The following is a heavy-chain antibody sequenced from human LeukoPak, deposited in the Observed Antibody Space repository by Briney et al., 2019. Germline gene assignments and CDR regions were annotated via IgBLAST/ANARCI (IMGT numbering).Heavy chain of an antibody. CDR3: ARGPLSSSSQGDAFDF. CDR1: GGSITSGGYC. Sequence: SETLSLTCSVSGGSITSGGYCWSWIRQHPGKGLEWIGYIYYSGNTNYNPSLKSRVTISVDTSKNQFSLKLSSVTAADTAVYYCARGPLSSSSQGDAFDFWGQGTMVTVSS. CDR2: IYYSGNT. D-gene: IGHD6-6*01. J-gene: IGHJ3*01. V-gene: IGHV4-31*03.